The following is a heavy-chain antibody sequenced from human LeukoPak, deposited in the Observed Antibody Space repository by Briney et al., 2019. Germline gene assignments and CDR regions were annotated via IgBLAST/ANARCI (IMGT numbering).Heavy chain of an antibody. D-gene: IGHD3-10*01. CDR3: ARDLAPYYYGPGSYRYYYGMDV. CDR2: IWYDGSNK. J-gene: IGHJ6*02. CDR1: GFTFSSYG. Sequence: GGSLRLSCAASGFTFSSYGMHWVRQAPGRGLEWVAVIWYDGSNKYYADSVKGRFTISRDNSKNTLYLQMNSLRAEDTAVYYCARDLAPYYYGPGSYRYYYGMDVWGQGTTVTVSS. V-gene: IGHV3-33*01.